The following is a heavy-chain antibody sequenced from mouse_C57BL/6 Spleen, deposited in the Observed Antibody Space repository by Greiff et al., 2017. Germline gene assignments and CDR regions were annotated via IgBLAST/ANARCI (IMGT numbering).Heavy chain of an antibody. CDR3: ARSRVQSYAMDY. V-gene: IGHV1-82*01. J-gene: IGHJ4*01. CDR2: IYPGDGDT. CDR1: GYAFSSSW. Sequence: QVQLQQSGPELVKPGASVKISCKASGYAFSSSWMNWVKQRPGKGLEWIGRIYPGDGDTNYNGKFKGKATLTADKSSSTAYMQLSSRTSEDSAVYFCARSRVQSYAMDYWGQGTSVTVSS. D-gene: IGHD2-14*01.